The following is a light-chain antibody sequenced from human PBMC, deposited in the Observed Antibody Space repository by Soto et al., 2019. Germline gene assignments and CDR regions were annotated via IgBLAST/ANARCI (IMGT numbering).Light chain of an antibody. CDR1: SCNIGSNT. CDR3: AAWDDSLNGL. J-gene: IGLJ1*01. Sequence: QSVLTQPPSASGTPGQRVTISCSGSSCNIGSNTVNWYQQFPGTAPKLLIYSNNQRPSGVPDRFSGSKSGTSASLAISGLQSEDEADYYCAAWDDSLNGLFGTGTKVTVL. V-gene: IGLV1-44*01. CDR2: SNN.